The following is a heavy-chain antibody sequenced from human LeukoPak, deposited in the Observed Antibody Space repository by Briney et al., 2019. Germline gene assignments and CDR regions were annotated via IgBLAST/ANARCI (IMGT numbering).Heavy chain of an antibody. CDR3: ARQLPRPAYYFDY. CDR1: GVSFSGYY. D-gene: IGHD1-26*01. Sequence: PSETLSLTCAVYGVSFSGYYWSWIRQPPGKGLEWIGEINHSGSTNYNPSLKSRVTISVDTSKNQFSLKLSSVTAADTAVYYCARQLPRPAYYFDYWGQGTLVTVSS. CDR2: INHSGST. V-gene: IGHV4-34*01. J-gene: IGHJ4*02.